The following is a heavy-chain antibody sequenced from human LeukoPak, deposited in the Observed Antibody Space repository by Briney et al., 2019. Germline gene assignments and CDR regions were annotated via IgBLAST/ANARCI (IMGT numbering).Heavy chain of an antibody. CDR3: TTQRYCSGGSCSDY. CDR2: IKSKTDGGTT. D-gene: IGHD2-15*01. Sequence: GGSLRLSCAASGFTFSNAWMSWVRQAPGKGLEWVGRIKSKTDGGTTDYAAPVKGRFTISRDDSKNTPYLQMNSLKIEDTAVYYCTTQRYCSGGSCSDYWGQGTLVTVSS. V-gene: IGHV3-15*01. J-gene: IGHJ4*02. CDR1: GFTFSNAW.